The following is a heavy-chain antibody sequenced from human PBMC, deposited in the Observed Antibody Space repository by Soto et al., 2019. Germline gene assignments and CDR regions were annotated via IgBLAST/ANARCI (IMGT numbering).Heavy chain of an antibody. CDR2: INPHGGST. CDR3: ARSLGGSFGIIIEGNNWFAP. J-gene: IGHJ5*02. D-gene: IGHD1-26*01. Sequence: ASVKVSCKAPRDTFTSYYINWVRQAPGQGLEWMGVINPHGGSTAYAQKFKGRVTLTRDTSASTVYMEVSSLTSEDTAMYYCARSLGGSFGIIIEGNNWFAPWGQGTLVTVSS. V-gene: IGHV1-46*01. CDR1: RDTFTSYY.